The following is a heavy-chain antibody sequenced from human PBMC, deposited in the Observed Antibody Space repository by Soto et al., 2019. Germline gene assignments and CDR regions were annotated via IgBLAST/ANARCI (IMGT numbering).Heavy chain of an antibody. J-gene: IGHJ4*02. CDR2: ISARNGDT. CDR3: ARGRYGDY. CDR1: GYTFTSYG. V-gene: IGHV1-18*01. Sequence: QVHLVQSGAEVKKPGASVQVSCKGSGYTFTSYGITWVRQAPGQGLAWMGWISARNGDTDYAQKLQGRVTVTRDTSTSTAYMELRSLRSDDTAVYYCARGRYGDYWGQGALVSVSS. D-gene: IGHD1-1*01.